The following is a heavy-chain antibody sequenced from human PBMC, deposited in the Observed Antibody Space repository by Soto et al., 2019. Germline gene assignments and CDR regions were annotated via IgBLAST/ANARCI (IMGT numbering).Heavy chain of an antibody. CDR2: ISYDATNK. D-gene: IGHD2-15*01. V-gene: IGHV3-30*18. J-gene: IGHJ4*02. CDR1: GFTFSTYA. Sequence: QVHLVESGGGVVQPGPSLRLSCAASGFTFSTYAMHWLRQAPGKGLEWVAIISYDATNKFYADSVKGRFTISRDNSKNTRYHQLNSWRHEDTAVYYCAKTEPGGRRSGICYPDCWGKGTLVTVSS. CDR3: AKTEPGGRRSGICYPDC.